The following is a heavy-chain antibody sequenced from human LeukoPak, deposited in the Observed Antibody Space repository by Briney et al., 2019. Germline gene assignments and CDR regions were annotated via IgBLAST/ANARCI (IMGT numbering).Heavy chain of an antibody. D-gene: IGHD2-2*01. CDR1: GDSVSSNSVT. J-gene: IGHJ5*02. CDR3: ARRLTQYDCFDP. Sequence: SQTLSLTCAISGDSVSSNSVTWNWIRQSPSRGLEWLGRTYYRSTWYNGCAVSVRGRITVNPDTSKNQFSLHLNSVTPEDTAVYYCARRLTQYDCFDPWGQGILVTVSS. V-gene: IGHV6-1*01. CDR2: TYYRSTWYN.